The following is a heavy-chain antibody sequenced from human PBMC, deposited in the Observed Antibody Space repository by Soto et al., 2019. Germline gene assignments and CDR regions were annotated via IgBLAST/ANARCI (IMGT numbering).Heavy chain of an antibody. CDR2: ISSSSSYI. D-gene: IGHD6-13*01. Sequence: PGGSLRLSCAASGFTFSSYSMNWVRQAPGKGLEWVSSISSSSSYIYYADSVKGRFTISRDNAKNSLYLQMNSLRAEDTAVYYCARDTPAYSSSWYPWGGNYYYYYGMDVSGQGPTVTVYS. CDR1: GFTFSSYS. V-gene: IGHV3-21*01. J-gene: IGHJ6*02. CDR3: ARDTPAYSSSWYPWGGNYYYYYGMDV.